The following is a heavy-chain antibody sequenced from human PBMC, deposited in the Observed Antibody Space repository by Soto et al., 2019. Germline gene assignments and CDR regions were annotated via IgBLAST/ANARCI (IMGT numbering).Heavy chain of an antibody. CDR2: IYYSGST. CDR3: ARADTGDYVWGSYRPLPYFDY. CDR1: GGSISSYY. J-gene: IGHJ4*02. V-gene: IGHV4-59*01. Sequence: SETLSLTCTVSGGSISSYYWSWIRQPPGKGLEWIGCIYYSGSTNYNPSLKSRVTISVDTSKNQFSLKLSSVTAADTAVYYCARADTGDYVWGSYRPLPYFDYWGQGTLVTVSS. D-gene: IGHD3-16*02.